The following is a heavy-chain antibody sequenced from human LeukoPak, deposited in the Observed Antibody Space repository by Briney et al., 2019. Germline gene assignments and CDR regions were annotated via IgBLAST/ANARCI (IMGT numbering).Heavy chain of an antibody. CDR1: EYTFTGYY. CDR3: ARDLVVVPAAINWFDP. V-gene: IGHV1-2*02. CDR2: INPNSGGT. J-gene: IGHJ5*02. D-gene: IGHD2-2*01. Sequence: ASVKVSCKASEYTFTGYYMHWVRQAPGQGLEWMGWINPNSGGTNYAQKFQGRVTMTRDTSISTAYMELSRLRSDDTAMYYCARDLVVVPAAINWFDPWGQGTLVTVSS.